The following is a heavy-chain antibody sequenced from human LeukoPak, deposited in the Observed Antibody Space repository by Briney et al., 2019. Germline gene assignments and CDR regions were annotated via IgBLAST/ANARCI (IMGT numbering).Heavy chain of an antibody. D-gene: IGHD3-16*01. CDR3: ARSKMLLREGFDY. CDR1: GGSINNDY. V-gene: IGHV4-59*01. J-gene: IGHJ4*02. Sequence: SETLSLTCTVSGGSINNDYWSWNRQPPGKGLEWLGYIKYNGYTNYNPSLKSRVTMSIDASKKQFSLKLSSVTAADTAVYYCARSKMLLREGFDYWGQGTLVTVSS. CDR2: IKYNGYT.